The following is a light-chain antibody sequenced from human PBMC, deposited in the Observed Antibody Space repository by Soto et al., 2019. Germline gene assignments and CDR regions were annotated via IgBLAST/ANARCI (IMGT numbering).Light chain of an antibody. J-gene: IGKJ1*01. CDR1: QSVSSN. CDR3: QQYNNRT. Sequence: EIVMTQSPATLSVSPGERATLSCRASQSVSSNLAWYQQQPGQAPRLLIYGASTRATGIPARFSGSGSGTEFTLTISSLQSEDFAVYYCQQYNNRTFGQGTKVEIK. CDR2: GAS. V-gene: IGKV3-15*01.